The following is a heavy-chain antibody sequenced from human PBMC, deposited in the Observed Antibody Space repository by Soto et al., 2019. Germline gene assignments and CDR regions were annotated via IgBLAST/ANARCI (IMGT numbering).Heavy chain of an antibody. CDR1: GYSFTIYW. D-gene: IGHD3-22*01. V-gene: IGHV5-51*01. J-gene: IGHJ4*02. CDR2: IYPGDSDT. Sequence: GESLKISCKGSGYSFTIYWIGWVRQMPGKGLEWMGIIYPGDSDTRYSPSFQGQVTISADKSISTAYLQWSSLKASDTAMYYCAXVLNYYDSSGYYRALDYWGQGTLVTVSS. CDR3: AXVLNYYDSSGYYRALDY.